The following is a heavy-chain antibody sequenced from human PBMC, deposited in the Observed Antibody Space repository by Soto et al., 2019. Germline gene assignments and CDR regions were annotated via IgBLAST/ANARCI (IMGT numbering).Heavy chain of an antibody. J-gene: IGHJ4*02. CDR2: IYSGGYT. D-gene: IGHD3-16*01. CDR1: GFTVSNNY. V-gene: IGHV3-53*01. Sequence: EVQLVESGGGLIQPGGSLRLSCAVSGFTVSNNYMSWVRQAPGKGLEGVSVIYSGGYTAYGDSVKGRFTISRDNSKNTLYLQRKRRGAEDTGFFYCGAQGGGGGYWGQGTLVTVSS. CDR3: GAQGGGGGY.